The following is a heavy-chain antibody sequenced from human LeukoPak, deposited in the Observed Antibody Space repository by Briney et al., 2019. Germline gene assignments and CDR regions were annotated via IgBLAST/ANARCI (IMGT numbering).Heavy chain of an antibody. V-gene: IGHV3-23*01. CDR3: AKLSSPHLGADPGFDY. D-gene: IGHD3-10*01. Sequence: GGSLRLSCAASGFTFSSYAMSWVRQAPGKGLEWVSDISGNGGSTYYADSVKGRFTISRDNSKDTLYLQMNSLRAEDTAVYYCAKLSSPHLGADPGFDYWGQGTLVTVSS. CDR1: GFTFSSYA. CDR2: ISGNGGST. J-gene: IGHJ4*02.